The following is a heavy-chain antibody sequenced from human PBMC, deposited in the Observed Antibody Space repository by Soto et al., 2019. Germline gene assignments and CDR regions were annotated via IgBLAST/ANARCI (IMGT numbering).Heavy chain of an antibody. CDR2: IVVGSGNT. CDR3: AAENYYDSSGY. J-gene: IGHJ4*02. CDR1: GFTFTSSA. Sequence: ASVKVSCKAAGFTFTSSAMQWVRQARGQRLEWIGWIVVGSGNTNYAQKFQERVTITRDMSTSTAYMELSSLRSEDTAVYYCAAENYYDSSGYWGQGTLVTVSS. V-gene: IGHV1-58*02. D-gene: IGHD3-22*01.